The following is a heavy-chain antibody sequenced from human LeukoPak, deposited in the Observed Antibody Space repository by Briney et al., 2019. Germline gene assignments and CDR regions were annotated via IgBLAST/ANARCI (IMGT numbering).Heavy chain of an antibody. J-gene: IGHJ4*01. V-gene: IGHV4-30-4*01. D-gene: IGHD5-12*01. CDR3: ARVDSGYVGD. CDR1: GGSISSGDYY. Sequence: PSETLSLTCTVSGGSISSGDYYWRWLRQPPGKGLEWIGYIYYSGSTYYNPSLKSRVTISVDTSKNQFSLKLSSVTAADTAVYYCARVDSGYVGDWGQGTLVTVSS. CDR2: IYYSGST.